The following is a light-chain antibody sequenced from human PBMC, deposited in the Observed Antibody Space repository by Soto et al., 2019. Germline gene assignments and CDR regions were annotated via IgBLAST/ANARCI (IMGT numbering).Light chain of an antibody. J-gene: IGKJ3*01. V-gene: IGKV1-39*01. CDR2: GAS. CDR3: QQSYSAPY. Sequence: DIQMTQSPSSLSASVGDRITITCRASQTISTYLNWYQQKPGKAPKLLIYGASSLQSGVPSRFSCSVSGTDFTITISSLQPEDFATYDGQQSYSAPYFGPGTKVYI. CDR1: QTISTY.